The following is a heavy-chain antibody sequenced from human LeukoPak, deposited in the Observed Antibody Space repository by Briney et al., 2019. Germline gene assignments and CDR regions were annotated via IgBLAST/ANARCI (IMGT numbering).Heavy chain of an antibody. Sequence: ASVKVSCKASGYTFTSYDINWVRQATGQGLEWMGWMNPNSGNTGYAQKFQGRVTMTRNTSISTAYMELSSLRSEDTAVYYCARVGWGAVAGRENHYAYYYMDVWGAGTTVTISS. J-gene: IGHJ6*03. CDR1: GYTFTSYD. CDR3: ARVGWGAVAGRENHYAYYYMDV. V-gene: IGHV1-8*01. D-gene: IGHD6-19*01. CDR2: MNPNSGNT.